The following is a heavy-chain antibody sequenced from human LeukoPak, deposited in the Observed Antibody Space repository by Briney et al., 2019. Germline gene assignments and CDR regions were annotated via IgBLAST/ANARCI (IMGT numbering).Heavy chain of an antibody. D-gene: IGHD1-26*01. CDR3: ARPRGSYHDAFDI. CDR1: GFTFSSYG. V-gene: IGHV3-23*01. CDR2: ISGSGGST. J-gene: IGHJ3*02. Sequence: GGSLRLSCAASGFTFSSYGMSWVRQAPGKGLEWVSAISGSGGSTYYADSVKGRFTISRDNSKNTLYLQMNSLRAEDTAVYYCARPRGSYHDAFDIWGQGTMVTVSS.